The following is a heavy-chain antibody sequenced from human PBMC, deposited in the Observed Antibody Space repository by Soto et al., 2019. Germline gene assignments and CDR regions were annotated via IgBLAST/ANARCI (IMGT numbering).Heavy chain of an antibody. J-gene: IGHJ4*02. CDR2: ISSSSSYI. D-gene: IGHD3-22*01. CDR1: GFTFSSYS. CDR3: ARGASSGYYTDFDY. Sequence: PGGSLRLSCAASGFTFSSYSMNWVRQAPGKGLEWVSSISSSSSYIYYADSVKGRFTISRDNAKNSLYLQMNSLRAEDTAVYYCARGASSGYYTDFDYWGQGTLVTVSS. V-gene: IGHV3-21*01.